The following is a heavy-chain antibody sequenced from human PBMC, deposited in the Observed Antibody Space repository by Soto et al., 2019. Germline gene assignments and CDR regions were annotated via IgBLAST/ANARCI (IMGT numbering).Heavy chain of an antibody. J-gene: IGHJ6*02. Sequence: QVQLVHSGAEVKKPGSSVKVSCKASGGTFSSYAISWVRQAPGQGLEWMGGIIPIFGTADYAQKFQGRVTIPADESTSTAYMELSSLRSEDTAVYYCARHPGRPYYYYGMDVWGQGTTVTVSS. CDR2: IIPIFGTA. D-gene: IGHD2-15*01. CDR1: GGTFSSYA. V-gene: IGHV1-69*12. CDR3: ARHPGRPYYYYGMDV.